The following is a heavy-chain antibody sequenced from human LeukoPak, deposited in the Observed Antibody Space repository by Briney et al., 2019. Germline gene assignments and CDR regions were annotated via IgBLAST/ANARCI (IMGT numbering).Heavy chain of an antibody. CDR1: GYTFTSYY. CDR2: TNPNSGGT. V-gene: IGHV1-2*02. CDR3: AREDRGLYYFDY. Sequence: ASVKVSCKASGYTFTSYYMHWVRQAPGQGLEWMGWTNPNSGGTNYAQKFQGRVTMTRDTSISTAYMELSRLRSDDTAVYYCAREDRGLYYFDYWGQGTLVTVSS. J-gene: IGHJ4*02. D-gene: IGHD3-10*01.